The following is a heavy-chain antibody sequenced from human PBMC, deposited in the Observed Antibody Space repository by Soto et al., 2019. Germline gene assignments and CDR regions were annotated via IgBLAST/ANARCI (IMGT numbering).Heavy chain of an antibody. V-gene: IGHV4-34*01. Sequence: PSETLSLTCAVYGGSFSGYYWSWIRQPPGKGLEWIGEINHSGSTNYNPSLKSRVTISVDTSKNQFSLKLSSVTAADTAVYYCARSAPGYCISTSCYGWFDPWGQGTLVTVS. CDR1: GGSFSGYY. CDR3: ARSAPGYCISTSCYGWFDP. J-gene: IGHJ5*02. CDR2: INHSGST. D-gene: IGHD2-2*01.